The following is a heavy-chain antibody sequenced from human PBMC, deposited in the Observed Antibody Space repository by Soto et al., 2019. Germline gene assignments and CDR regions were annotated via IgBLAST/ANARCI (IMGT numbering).Heavy chain of an antibody. Sequence: GGSLRLSCAGSGFTSSSYAMHWVRQAPGKGLEWVAVISYDGSNKYYADSVKGRFTISRDNSKNTLYLQMNSLRAEDTAVYYCARAEYSSGWYNRHYYYGMDVWGQGTTVTVSS. CDR1: GFTSSSYA. CDR2: ISYDGSNK. CDR3: ARAEYSSGWYNRHYYYGMDV. D-gene: IGHD6-19*01. V-gene: IGHV3-30-3*01. J-gene: IGHJ6*02.